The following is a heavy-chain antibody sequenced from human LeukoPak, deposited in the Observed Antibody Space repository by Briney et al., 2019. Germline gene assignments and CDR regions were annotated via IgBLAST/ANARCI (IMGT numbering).Heavy chain of an antibody. J-gene: IGHJ5*02. CDR3: ARDVVVEVGMLPTDSWFDP. Sequence: ASVKVSCKATGYSFTTYYIHWMRQAPGRGLEWMGIINPSDGSTSSAQKFQGRVTMTSDTSTSTVYMELSSLTYDDTAVYYCARDVVVEVGMLPTDSWFDPWGRGTLVAVSS. D-gene: IGHD2-15*01. CDR2: INPSDGST. V-gene: IGHV1-46*01. CDR1: GYSFTTYY.